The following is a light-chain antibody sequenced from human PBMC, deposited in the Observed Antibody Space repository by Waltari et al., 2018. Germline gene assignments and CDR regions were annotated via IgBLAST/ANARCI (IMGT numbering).Light chain of an antibody. J-gene: IGKJ2*01. CDR1: QSISRF. V-gene: IGKV3-11*01. Sequence: IVVTQSPATLSVSPGERATLSRKASQSISRFLNWYQHKPGQPPRLVIYDASNRPSGIPARFSGSGSGTDFTLTINSLEPEDSAVYYCQQRSNWPPYTFGQGTKLEI. CDR2: DAS. CDR3: QQRSNWPPYT.